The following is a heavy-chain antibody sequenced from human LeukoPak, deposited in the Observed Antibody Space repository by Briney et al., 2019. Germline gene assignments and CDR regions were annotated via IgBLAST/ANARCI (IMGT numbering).Heavy chain of an antibody. V-gene: IGHV4-59*12. J-gene: IGHJ5*02. CDR3: ARGVSYCSSTSCYSDAGPPFDP. CDR1: GGSISSYY. D-gene: IGHD2-2*01. CDR2: IYYSGST. Sequence: SETLSLTCTVSGGSISSYYWSWIRQPPGKGLEWIGYIYYSGSTNYNPSLKSRVTISVDTSKNQFSLKLSSVTAADTAVYYCARGVSYCSSTSCYSDAGPPFDPWGQGTLVTVSS.